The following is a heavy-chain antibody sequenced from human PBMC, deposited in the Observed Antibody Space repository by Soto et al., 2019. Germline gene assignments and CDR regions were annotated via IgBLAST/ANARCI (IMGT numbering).Heavy chain of an antibody. CDR2: MSHSETT. V-gene: IGHV4-31*03. D-gene: IGHD5-12*01. CDR1: GGYISSAGSF. Sequence: QVQLQESGPGLMKPSQTLSLTCTVSGGYISSAGSFWSWVRQLPGKGLEWIGYMSHSETTHFNSSLKSRVSISIDTSKHEFSVNLGSVTAADTAVYYCARGYSRPDWFDSWGPGTLVIVAS. J-gene: IGHJ5*01. CDR3: ARGYSRPDWFDS.